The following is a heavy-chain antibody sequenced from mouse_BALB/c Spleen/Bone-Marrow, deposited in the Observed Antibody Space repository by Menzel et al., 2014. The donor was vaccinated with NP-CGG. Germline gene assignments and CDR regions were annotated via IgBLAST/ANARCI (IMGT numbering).Heavy chain of an antibody. CDR2: INGNGGSS. D-gene: IGHD2-12*01. Sequence: EVNVVESGGGLVQPGGSLKLSCAASGITFSNYGMSWIRQTPDKRLELVATINGNGGSSYYPDSVKGRFTISKDNAKNTLYLQMSSLKSKDTAMYYCARVAYYNVYFDYWGQGTTLTVSS. CDR1: GITFSNYG. J-gene: IGHJ2*01. CDR3: ARVAYYNVYFDY. V-gene: IGHV5-6-3*01.